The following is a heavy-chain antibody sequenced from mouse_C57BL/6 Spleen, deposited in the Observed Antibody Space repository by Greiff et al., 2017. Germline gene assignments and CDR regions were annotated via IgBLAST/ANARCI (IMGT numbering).Heavy chain of an antibody. J-gene: IGHJ1*03. V-gene: IGHV1-80*01. CDR2: IYPGDGDT. D-gene: IGHD1-1*01. CDR1: GYAFSSYW. Sequence: QVQLQQSGAELVKPGASVKISCKASGYAFSSYWMNWVKQRPGKGLEWIGQIYPGDGDTNYNGKFKGKATLTADKSSSTAYMQLSSLTSEDSAVYFCARGGYYGSSYGYFDVCGTGTTVTVSS. CDR3: ARGGYYGSSYGYFDV.